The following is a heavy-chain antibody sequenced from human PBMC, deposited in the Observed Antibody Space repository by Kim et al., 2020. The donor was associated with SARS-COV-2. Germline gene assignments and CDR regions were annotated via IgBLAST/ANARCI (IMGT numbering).Heavy chain of an antibody. CDR1: GGSLSTYY. V-gene: IGHV4-59*01. CDR3: ARDSGLGAGVAFDF. D-gene: IGHD6-13*01. J-gene: IGHJ4*02. CDR2: IYSSGST. Sequence: SETLSLTCTVSGGSLSTYYWGWIRQAPGKGLEWIGYIYSSGSTNYNPSLKSRLTISVDTSKNQFFLRLNSVTAADSAIYYCARDSGLGAGVAFDFWGQGALVTVSS.